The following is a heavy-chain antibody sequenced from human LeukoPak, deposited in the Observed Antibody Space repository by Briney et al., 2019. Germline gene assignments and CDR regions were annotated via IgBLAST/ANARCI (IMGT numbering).Heavy chain of an antibody. Sequence: PGGSLRLSCVASGFTFGKYWMSWVRQAPGKGLEWVANIKLDGSEKNYVDSVKGRFTISRDNSKNTLYLQMNSLRAEDTAVYYCARDPEGMDVWGQGTTVTVSS. D-gene: IGHD1-14*01. CDR2: IKLDGSEK. J-gene: IGHJ6*02. V-gene: IGHV3-7*03. CDR3: ARDPEGMDV. CDR1: GFTFGKYW.